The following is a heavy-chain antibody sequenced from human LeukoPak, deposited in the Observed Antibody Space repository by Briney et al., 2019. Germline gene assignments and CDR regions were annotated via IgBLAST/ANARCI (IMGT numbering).Heavy chain of an antibody. Sequence: SQTLSLTCAISGDSVSSNSAAWNWLRQSPSRGLEWLGRTYYRSKWYNDYAFSVKSRITINADTSKNQFSLHLTSLTPEDTAVYYCARGKPDTPMVTFDYWGQGTLITVSS. CDR3: ARGKPDTPMVTFDY. CDR1: GDSVSSNSAA. CDR2: TYYRSKWYN. V-gene: IGHV6-1*01. D-gene: IGHD5-18*01. J-gene: IGHJ4*02.